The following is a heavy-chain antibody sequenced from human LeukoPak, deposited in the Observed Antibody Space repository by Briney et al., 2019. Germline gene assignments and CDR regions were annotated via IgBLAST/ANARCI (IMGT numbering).Heavy chain of an antibody. V-gene: IGHV3-30*02. D-gene: IGHD3-10*01. CDR1: GFTFSSYG. CDR2: IRYDGSNK. CDR3: AKAAVLLWFGDPLDY. Sequence: GGSLRLSCAASGFTFSSYGMHWVRQAPGKGLEWVAFIRYDGSNKYYADSVKGRFTISRDNSKNTLYLQMNSLRAEDTAVYYCAKAAVLLWFGDPLDYWGQGTLVTVS. J-gene: IGHJ4*02.